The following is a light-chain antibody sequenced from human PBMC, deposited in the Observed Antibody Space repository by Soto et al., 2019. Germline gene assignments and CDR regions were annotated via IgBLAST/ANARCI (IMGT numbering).Light chain of an antibody. CDR3: LQDYNYPLT. V-gene: IGKV1-6*01. CDR1: QAIGND. CDR2: AAS. J-gene: IGKJ2*01. Sequence: AIQMTQSPSSMSASVGDRVTITCLARQAIGNDLTGYQQQPGKAPNLLIFAASSLQSGVPSRFSGSGSGTDFTLTISSLKHEDFAPYYCLQDYNYPLTFGQGTKLEIK.